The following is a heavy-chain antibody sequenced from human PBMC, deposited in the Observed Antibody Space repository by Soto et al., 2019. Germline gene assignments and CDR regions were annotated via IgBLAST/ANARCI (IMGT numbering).Heavy chain of an antibody. Sequence: SETLSLTCTVSGGSISSWYWSWIRQPPGKGLEWIGYIYYSGSTNCNPSLKSRVTISVDTSKNQFSLKLSSVTAADTAVYYCARRYGSAIDYWGQGTLVTVS. D-gene: IGHD1-26*01. CDR2: IYYSGST. CDR1: GGSISSWY. V-gene: IGHV4-59*08. CDR3: ARRYGSAIDY. J-gene: IGHJ4*02.